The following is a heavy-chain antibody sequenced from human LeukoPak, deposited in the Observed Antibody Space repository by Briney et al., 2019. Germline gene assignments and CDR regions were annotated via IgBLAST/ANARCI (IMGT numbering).Heavy chain of an antibody. D-gene: IGHD3-22*01. CDR2: ISGSGDST. Sequence: PGGSLRLSCAASGFTFSSFVMSWVRQAPGKGLEWVSGISGSGDSTYYADSMRGRITISRDNAKNTLYLQMNSLIVEDTAVYYCARGPHYSEWGQGTLVTVSS. CDR1: GFTFSSFV. J-gene: IGHJ4*02. CDR3: ARGPHYSE. V-gene: IGHV3-23*01.